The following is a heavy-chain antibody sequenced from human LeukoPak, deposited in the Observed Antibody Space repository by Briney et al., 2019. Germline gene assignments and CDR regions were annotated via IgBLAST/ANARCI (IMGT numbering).Heavy chain of an antibody. CDR1: GYSFTSYW. CDR2: IYPGDSDT. D-gene: IGHD3-10*01. J-gene: IGHJ6*02. CDR3: ARESNYYGSGSHYYYGMDV. Sequence: GESLKISCKGSGYSFTSYWIGWVRQMPGKGLEWMGIIYPGDSDTRYSPSFQGQVTISADKSISTAYLQWGSLKASDTAMYYCARESNYYGSGSHYYYGMDVWGQGTTVTVSS. V-gene: IGHV5-51*01.